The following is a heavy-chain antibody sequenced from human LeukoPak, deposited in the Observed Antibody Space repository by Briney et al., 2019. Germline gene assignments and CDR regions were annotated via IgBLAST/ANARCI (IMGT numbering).Heavy chain of an antibody. CDR2: IKSDGSTS. CDR3: VRSRGGNAHFDY. V-gene: IGHV3-74*01. D-gene: IGHD4-23*01. Sequence: PGGSLRLSCAASGFTFSSYWMHWVRQAPGKGLVWVSRIKSDGSTSTFADSVKGRFTTSRDKSKNTLYLQMNSLGAEDTAVYYCVRSRGGNAHFDYWGQGTLVTVSS. CDR1: GFTFSSYW. J-gene: IGHJ4*02.